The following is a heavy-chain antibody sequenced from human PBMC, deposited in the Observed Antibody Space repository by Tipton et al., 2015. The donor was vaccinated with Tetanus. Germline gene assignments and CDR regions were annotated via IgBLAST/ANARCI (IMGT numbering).Heavy chain of an antibody. V-gene: IGHV3-48*02. CDR1: GFTFSSYS. CDR3: ARGMAEASNCGGDCYSDY. D-gene: IGHD2-21*02. J-gene: IGHJ4*02. CDR2: ISATGAI. Sequence: SLRLSCTTSGFTFSSYSMNWFRQAPGKGLEWVSYISATGAIYYADSVKVRFTISRDNAKNSLYLQMTSLRDEDTAVYSCARGMAEASNCGGDCYSDYWGQGTLVTVSS.